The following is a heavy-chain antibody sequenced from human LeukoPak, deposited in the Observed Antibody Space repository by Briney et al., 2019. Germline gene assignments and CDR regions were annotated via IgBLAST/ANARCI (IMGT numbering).Heavy chain of an antibody. D-gene: IGHD3/OR15-3a*01. Sequence: PSETLSLTCAVSGGSISSGSYYWGWIRQPPGKGLEWIGSIYYTGSTYYNPSLMSRVTISVDTSKNQFSLNLSSVTAADTAVYYCARLDWSNWCFDLWGRGTLVIVSS. CDR1: GGSISSGSYY. CDR3: ARLDWSNWCFDL. J-gene: IGHJ2*01. CDR2: IYYTGST. V-gene: IGHV4-39*01.